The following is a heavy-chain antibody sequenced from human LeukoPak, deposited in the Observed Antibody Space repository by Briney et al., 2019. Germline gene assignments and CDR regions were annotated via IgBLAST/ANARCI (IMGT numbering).Heavy chain of an antibody. J-gene: IGHJ4*02. D-gene: IGHD3-22*01. CDR1: GYTFTSYY. V-gene: IGHV1-46*01. Sequence: GASVKVSCKASGYTFTSYYIHWVRQAPGQGLEWMGIINPAGGSTTYAQKFQGSRLTLTRDTSTSTVYMELSSLRSEDTAVYYRARGRGVHDSHTYDYFDYWGQGSLVTVSS. CDR2: INPAGGST. CDR3: ARGRGVHDSHTYDYFDY.